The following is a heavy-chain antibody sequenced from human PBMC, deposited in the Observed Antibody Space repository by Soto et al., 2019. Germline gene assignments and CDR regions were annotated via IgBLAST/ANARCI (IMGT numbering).Heavy chain of an antibody. D-gene: IGHD3-3*01. V-gene: IGHV3-23*01. CDR1: GFTFSSYA. J-gene: IGHJ5*02. CDR3: AKDAIDFWSDTSHPRAFDP. CDR2: ISGSGGST. Sequence: GGSLRLSCAASGFTFSSYAMSWVRQAPGKGLEWVSAISGSGGSTYYADSVKGRFTISRDNSKNTLYLQMNSLRAEDTAVYYCAKDAIDFWSDTSHPRAFDPWGQGTLVTVSS.